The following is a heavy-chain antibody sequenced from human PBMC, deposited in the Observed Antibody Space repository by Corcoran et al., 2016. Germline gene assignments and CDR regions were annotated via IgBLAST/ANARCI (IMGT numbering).Heavy chain of an antibody. CDR3: AKDYSVWGSYRLYYYDY. V-gene: IGHV3-30*18. CDR2: ISYDGSDK. CDR1: GFTFKTHG. Sequence: QVQLVESGGGVVQPGRSLRLSCAASGFTFKTHGMHWVRQAPGKGLEWVAVISYDGSDKYYEDSVKGRLTIFRDNSKNTLYLHMDSLRVEDTAVYYCAKDYSVWGSYRLYYYDYWGQGTLVTVSS. J-gene: IGHJ4*02. D-gene: IGHD3-16*02.